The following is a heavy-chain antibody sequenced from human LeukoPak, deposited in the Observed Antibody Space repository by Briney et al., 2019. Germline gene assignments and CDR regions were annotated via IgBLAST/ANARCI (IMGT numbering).Heavy chain of an antibody. V-gene: IGHV3-21*01. Sequence: GGSLRLSCAASGFTFSSYSMNWVRQAPGKGLEWVSSISSSSSYIYYADSVKGRFTISRDNAKNSPYLQMNSLRAEDTAVYYSAREGQALGYFDYWGQGTLVTVSS. CDR1: GFTFSSYS. D-gene: IGHD7-27*01. CDR3: AREGQALGYFDY. CDR2: ISSSSSYI. J-gene: IGHJ4*02.